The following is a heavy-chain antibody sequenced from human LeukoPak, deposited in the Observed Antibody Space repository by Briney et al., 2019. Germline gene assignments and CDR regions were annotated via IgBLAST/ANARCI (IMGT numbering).Heavy chain of an antibody. J-gene: IGHJ1*01. CDR1: GSSMRSYY. D-gene: IGHD2-15*01. V-gene: IGHV4-59*01. CDR2: IYYSGST. Sequence: SETLSLTCTVSGSSMRSYYWSWIRQPPGKGLEWIGYIYYSGSTNYNPSLKSRVSISVDTSKNQFSLNLRSVTAADTAVYYCATTWAASGAQYFQHWGQGTLVTVSS. CDR3: ATTWAASGAQYFQH.